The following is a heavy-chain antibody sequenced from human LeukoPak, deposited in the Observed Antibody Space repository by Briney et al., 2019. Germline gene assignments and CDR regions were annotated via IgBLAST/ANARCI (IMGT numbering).Heavy chain of an antibody. Sequence: PSETLSLTCTVSGGSVSSGSYYWSWIRQPPGKGLEWIGYIYYSGSTNYNPSLKSRVTISVDTSRNQFSLKLSSVTAADTAVYYCARDYGADYYYYYMDVWGKGTTVTVSS. J-gene: IGHJ6*03. CDR3: ARDYGADYYYYYMDV. CDR2: IYYSGST. CDR1: GGSVSSGSYY. V-gene: IGHV4-61*01. D-gene: IGHD4-17*01.